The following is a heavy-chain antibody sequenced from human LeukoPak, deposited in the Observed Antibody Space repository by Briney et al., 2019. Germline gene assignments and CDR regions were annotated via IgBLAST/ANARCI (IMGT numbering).Heavy chain of an antibody. CDR2: INHSGST. CDR1: GGSFSGYY. CDR3: ARKVVPAAKFDY. Sequence: SETLSLTCAVYGGSFSGYYWSWIRQPPGKGLEWIGEINHSGSTNYNPSLKSRVTISVDTSKNQFSLKLSSVTAADTAVYYCARKVVPAAKFDYWGQGTLVTVSS. J-gene: IGHJ4*02. D-gene: IGHD2-2*01. V-gene: IGHV4-34*01.